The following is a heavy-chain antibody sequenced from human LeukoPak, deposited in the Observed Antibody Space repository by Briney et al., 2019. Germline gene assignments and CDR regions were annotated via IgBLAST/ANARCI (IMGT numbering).Heavy chain of an antibody. V-gene: IGHV4-39*01. CDR3: ARRSRRELPDY. Sequence: SETLSLTCTVSGGSISSSSYYWGWIRQPPGKGLEWIGSIYYSGSTYYNPSLKGRVTISVDTSKNQFSLKLSSVTAADTAVYYCARRSRRELPDYWGQGTLVTVSS. D-gene: IGHD3-10*01. CDR1: GGSISSSSYY. CDR2: IYYSGST. J-gene: IGHJ4*02.